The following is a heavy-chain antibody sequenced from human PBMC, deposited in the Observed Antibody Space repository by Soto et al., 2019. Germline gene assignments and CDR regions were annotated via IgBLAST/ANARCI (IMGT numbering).Heavy chain of an antibody. V-gene: IGHV3-66*01. Sequence: GSLRLSCAASGCMVGSNYMSWVRQAPGKGLEWVSFIYSGGSTYYTDSVKGRFTISRDTSKNTLYLQMNSLRVEDTAVYYCAREYCSETSCNHFDHWGQGALVTVSS. CDR3: AREYCSETSCNHFDH. CDR1: GCMVGSNY. D-gene: IGHD2-15*01. J-gene: IGHJ4*02. CDR2: IYSGGST.